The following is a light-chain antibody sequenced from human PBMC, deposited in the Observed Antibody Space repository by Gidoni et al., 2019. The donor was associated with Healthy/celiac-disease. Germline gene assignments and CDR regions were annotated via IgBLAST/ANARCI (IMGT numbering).Light chain of an antibody. CDR3: QQSYSTPMYT. CDR1: QSISSY. CDR2: AAS. J-gene: IGKJ2*01. Sequence: DIQMTQSPSSLSASVGDRVTITCRASQSISSYLNWYQQKPGKAPKLLSYAASSLQSGVTSRFSGSGSGTDFTLTISSLQPEDFATYYCQQSYSTPMYTFGQGNKLEIK. V-gene: IGKV1-39*01.